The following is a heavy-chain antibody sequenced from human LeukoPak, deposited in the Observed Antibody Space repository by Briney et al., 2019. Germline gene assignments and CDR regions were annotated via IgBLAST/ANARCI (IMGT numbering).Heavy chain of an antibody. CDR3: ARGGRQAMNSFFDY. V-gene: IGHV1-69*05. CDR1: GGTFSSYA. J-gene: IGHJ4*02. D-gene: IGHD5-18*01. CDR2: IIPIFGTA. Sequence: ASVKVSCKASGGTFSSYAISWVRQAPGQGLEWMGGIIPIFGTANYAQKFQGRVTITTDESTSTAYMELSSLRSEDTAVYYCARGGRQAMNSFFDYWGQGTLVTVSS.